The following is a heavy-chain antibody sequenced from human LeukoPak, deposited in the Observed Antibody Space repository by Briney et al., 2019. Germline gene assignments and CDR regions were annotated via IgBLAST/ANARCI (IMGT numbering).Heavy chain of an antibody. CDR3: ARVGDYYDSSGYYSY. CDR2: IKQDGSEK. Sequence: GGSLRLSCAASGFTFSRYWMSWVRQAPGKGLEWVANIKQDGSEKYYVDSVKGRFTISRDNAKNSLYLQMNSLRAEDTAVYYCARVGDYYDSSGYYSYWGQGTLVTVSS. D-gene: IGHD3-22*01. CDR1: GFTFSRYW. J-gene: IGHJ4*02. V-gene: IGHV3-7*01.